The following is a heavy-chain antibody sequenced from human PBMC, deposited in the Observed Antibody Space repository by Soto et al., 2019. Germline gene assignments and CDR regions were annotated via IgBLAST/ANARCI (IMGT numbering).Heavy chain of an antibody. Sequence: QVQLQESGPGLVKPSQTLSLTCTVSSGSVSSGDYCWSWIRQHPGNGLEWIGCIQYSGATDYSPSLKSRASISLDASKNQFSLKLTSVTAADTAVYYCARGVLYWGQGTLVTVSS. D-gene: IGHD1-1*01. V-gene: IGHV4-30-4*01. CDR1: SGSVSSGDYC. J-gene: IGHJ4*02. CDR3: ARGVLY. CDR2: IQYSGAT.